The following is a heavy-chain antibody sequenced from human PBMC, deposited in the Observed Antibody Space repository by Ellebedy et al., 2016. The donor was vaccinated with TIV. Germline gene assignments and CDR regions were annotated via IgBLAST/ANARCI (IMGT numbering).Heavy chain of an antibody. CDR1: GFTFNTYA. D-gene: IGHD1-14*01. Sequence: GESLKISCADSGFTFNTYAMSWVRQAPGKGLEWVSDISSSSSYTNYADSVKGRFTISRDNAKNSLYLQLNSLRAEDTAIYYCARNSWGTTATYWGQGTLVIVSS. J-gene: IGHJ4*02. V-gene: IGHV3-11*06. CDR3: ARNSWGTTATY. CDR2: ISSSSSYT.